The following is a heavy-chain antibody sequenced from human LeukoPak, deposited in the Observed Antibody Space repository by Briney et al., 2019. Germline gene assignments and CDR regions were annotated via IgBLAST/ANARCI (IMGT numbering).Heavy chain of an antibody. CDR2: IYYSGST. Sequence: SETLSLTCTVSGGSFSSYYWSWIRQPPGKGLEWIGYIYYSGSTNYNPSLKSRVTISVDTSKNQFSLKLSSVTAADTAVYYCARVVGNWNPVAFDIWGQGTMVTVSS. D-gene: IGHD1-1*01. V-gene: IGHV4-59*01. J-gene: IGHJ3*02. CDR1: GGSFSSYY. CDR3: ARVVGNWNPVAFDI.